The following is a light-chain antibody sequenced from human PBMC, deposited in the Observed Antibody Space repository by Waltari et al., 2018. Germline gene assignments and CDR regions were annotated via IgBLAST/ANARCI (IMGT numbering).Light chain of an antibody. J-gene: IGKJ1*01. CDR2: NTY. CDR3: QNYVRLPAT. Sequence: EIVLTQSPGTLSLSPGERATLSCRASQSVARALAWYQQKPGQPPRLLIYNTYTRATGVPDRFSGGGSGTDFSLTLSRLEPEDFAVYYCQNYVRLPATFGQGTKVEIK. V-gene: IGKV3-20*01. CDR1: QSVARA.